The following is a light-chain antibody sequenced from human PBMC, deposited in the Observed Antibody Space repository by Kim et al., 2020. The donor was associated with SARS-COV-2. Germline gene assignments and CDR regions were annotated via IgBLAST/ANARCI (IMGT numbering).Light chain of an antibody. V-gene: IGKV1-5*03. J-gene: IGKJ2*01. CDR1: QRVITW. Sequence: SAAVGDSVTITGRASQRVITWLAWYQQKPGKAPKLLIYKASTLQSGVPSRFSVNGSGTEFTLAIDSLQPDDFATYYCQQYNGYSRTFGQGTKLEI. CDR3: QQYNGYSRT. CDR2: KAS.